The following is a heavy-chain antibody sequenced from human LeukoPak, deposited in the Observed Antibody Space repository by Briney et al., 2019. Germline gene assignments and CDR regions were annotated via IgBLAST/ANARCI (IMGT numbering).Heavy chain of an antibody. CDR1: GFTVSSNY. Sequence: GGSLRLSCAASGFTVSSNYMSWVRQAPGKGLEWVSVIYSSGTTYYADSVKGRFTISRDNSKNTLYLQMNSLRAEDTAVYFCARGLGATVVNLDYWGQGTLVTVSS. D-gene: IGHD1-26*01. J-gene: IGHJ4*02. V-gene: IGHV3-66*01. CDR3: ARGLGATVVNLDY. CDR2: IYSSGTT.